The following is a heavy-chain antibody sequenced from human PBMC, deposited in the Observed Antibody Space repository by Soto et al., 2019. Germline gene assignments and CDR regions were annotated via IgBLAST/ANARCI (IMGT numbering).Heavy chain of an antibody. CDR1: GGSISSYH. J-gene: IGHJ6*02. CDR2: VHYSWAS. CDR3: ARQGFGALHGPVDV. V-gene: IGHV4-59*08. Sequence: QVQLQESGPGLVKPSETLSLSCTVSGGSISSYHWSWIRQTPGKGLEWIGYVHYSWASNYNPSLKSRVALSLATSKSKFSLKLTSVTATATAVYYCARQGFGALHGPVDVWGQGTTVTVSS. D-gene: IGHD3-10*01.